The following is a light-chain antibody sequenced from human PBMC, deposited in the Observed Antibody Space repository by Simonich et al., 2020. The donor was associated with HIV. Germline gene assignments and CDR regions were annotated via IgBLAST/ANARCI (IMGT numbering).Light chain of an antibody. J-gene: IGLJ3*02. CDR2: DVN. V-gene: IGLV2-14*01. CDR3: SSYTSSIRV. CDR1: SSDIGGYNY. Sequence: QSALTQPASVSGSPGQSITISCTGTSSDIGGYNYVSWYQQHPGKAPKLMIYDVNKRPSGVSNRFSGSKSGNTASLTISGLQAEDEADYYCSSYTSSIRVFGGGTKLTVL.